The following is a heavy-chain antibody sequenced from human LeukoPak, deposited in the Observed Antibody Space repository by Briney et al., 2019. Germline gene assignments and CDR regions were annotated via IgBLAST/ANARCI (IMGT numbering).Heavy chain of an antibody. V-gene: IGHV5-51*01. D-gene: IGHD3-22*01. J-gene: IGHJ3*02. CDR1: GYSFTSYW. CDR2: IYPGDSDT. CDR3: ARDYYDSSGSLPPDAFDI. Sequence: GESLKISCKGSGYSFTSYWIGWVRPMPGKGLEWMGIIYPGDSDTRYSPAFQGQVTISADKSISTAYLQWSSLKASDTAMYYCARDYYDSSGSLPPDAFDIWGQGTMVTVSS.